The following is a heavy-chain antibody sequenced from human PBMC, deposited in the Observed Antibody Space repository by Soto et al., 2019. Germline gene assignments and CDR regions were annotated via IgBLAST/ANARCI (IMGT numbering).Heavy chain of an antibody. CDR3: ARVPDV. CDR1: GGSISSGGYS. V-gene: IGHV4-30-2*01. Sequence: QLQLQESGSGLVTPSQTLSLTCAVSGGSISSGGYSWTWIRQPPGKGLEWIGYIYHSGSTYSNPSLRSRGAISVDRSKNQFSLKLSSVTAADTAVYYCARVPDVWGQGTTVTVSS. CDR2: IYHSGST. J-gene: IGHJ6*02.